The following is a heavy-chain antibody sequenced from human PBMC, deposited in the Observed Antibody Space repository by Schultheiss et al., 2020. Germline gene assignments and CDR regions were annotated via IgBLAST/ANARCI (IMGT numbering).Heavy chain of an antibody. V-gene: IGHV4-61*02. CDR3: ARDRDTDAFDI. J-gene: IGHJ3*02. D-gene: IGHD5-18*01. CDR2: IYTSGST. Sequence: SETLSLTCTVSGGSISSSSYYWSWIRQPAGKGLEWIGRIYTSGSTNYNPSLKSRVTMSVDTSKNQFSLKLSSVTAADTAVYYCARDRDTDAFDIWGQGTMVTVSS. CDR1: GGSISSSSYY.